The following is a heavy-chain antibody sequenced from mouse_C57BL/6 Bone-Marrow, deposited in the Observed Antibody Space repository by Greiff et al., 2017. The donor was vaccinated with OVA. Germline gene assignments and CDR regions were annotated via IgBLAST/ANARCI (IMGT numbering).Heavy chain of an antibody. J-gene: IGHJ4*01. CDR2: IYPGDGDT. D-gene: IGHD2-4*01. CDR1: GYAFSSYW. CDR3: ARDWLSIYDYDAAMDY. Sequence: QVQLQQSGAELVKPGASVKISCKASGYAFSSYWMNWVKQRPGKGLEWIGQIYPGDGDTNYNGKFKGKATLTADKSSSTAYMQLSSLTSEDSAVYFCARDWLSIYDYDAAMDYWGQGTSVTVSS. V-gene: IGHV1-80*01.